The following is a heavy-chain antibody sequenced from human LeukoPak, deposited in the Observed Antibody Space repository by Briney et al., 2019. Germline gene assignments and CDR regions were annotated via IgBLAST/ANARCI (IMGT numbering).Heavy chain of an antibody. J-gene: IGHJ6*02. CDR1: GDSVTNYY. V-gene: IGHV4-4*07. D-gene: IGHD1-14*01. CDR3: AGGPNRNYYYYGVDV. CDR2: IYTDENT. Sequence: SETLSLTCTVSGDSVTNYYWSWIRQPAGKGLEWIGRIYTDENTNYNPSLKSRVTMSVDASKNQFSLKLSSVTAADTAVYYCAGGPNRNYYYYGVDVWGQGTTVTVSS.